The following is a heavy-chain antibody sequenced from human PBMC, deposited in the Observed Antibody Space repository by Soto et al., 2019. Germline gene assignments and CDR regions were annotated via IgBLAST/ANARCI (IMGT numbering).Heavy chain of an antibody. Sequence: SETLSLTCTVSGGSLSSYYWSWIRQPAGKGLEWIGRIYTSGSTNYNPSLKSRVTMSVDTSKNQFSLKLSSVTAADTAVYYCARFTYDSSGYWWFDPWGQGTLVTVSS. CDR2: IYTSGST. CDR1: GGSLSSYY. CDR3: ARFTYDSSGYWWFDP. V-gene: IGHV4-4*07. J-gene: IGHJ5*02. D-gene: IGHD3-22*01.